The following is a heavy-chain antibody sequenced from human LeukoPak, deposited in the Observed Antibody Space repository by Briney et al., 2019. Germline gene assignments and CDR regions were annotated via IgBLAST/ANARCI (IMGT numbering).Heavy chain of an antibody. V-gene: IGHV3-64D*06. J-gene: IGHJ4*02. Sequence: PGGSLILSCSVSGFTFSTYVVHWVRQAPVKGLEYGSAISSNGDNTYYADSVKVRFDISRDNSKNTLYLQMSSLRADVTAVHSCVTATGYWGQGTLVTVSS. CDR2: ISSNGDNT. CDR3: VTATGY. CDR1: GFTFSTYV.